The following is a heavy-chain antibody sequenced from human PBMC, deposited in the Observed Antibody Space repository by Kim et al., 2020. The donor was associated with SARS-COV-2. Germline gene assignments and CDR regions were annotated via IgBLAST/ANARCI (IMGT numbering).Heavy chain of an antibody. V-gene: IGHV3-48*02. CDR3: ARVVGPGLTGYPYYYYGMDV. J-gene: IGHJ6*02. CDR1: GFTFSSYS. Sequence: GGSLRLSCAASGFTFSSYSMNWVRQAPGKGLEWVSYISSSSSTIYYADSVKGRFTISRDNAKNSLYLQMNSLRDEDTAVYYCARVVGPGLTGYPYYYYGMDVWGPGTTVTVSS. CDR2: ISSSSSTI. D-gene: IGHD3-9*01.